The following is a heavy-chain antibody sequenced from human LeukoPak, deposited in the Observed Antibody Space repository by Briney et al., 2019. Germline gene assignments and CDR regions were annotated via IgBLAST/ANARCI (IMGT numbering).Heavy chain of an antibody. V-gene: IGHV3-66*01. CDR2: IYSGGST. CDR1: GFTVGSTY. D-gene: IGHD6-13*01. CDR3: ARVRIAAAFDP. J-gene: IGHJ5*02. Sequence: GGSLRLSCAASGFTVGSTYMSWARHPRGEWIGLVSVIYSGGSTYYADSVKGRFTISRDNSKSTLCLQMNSLRAEDTAVYYCARVRIAAAFDPWGQGTLVTVSS.